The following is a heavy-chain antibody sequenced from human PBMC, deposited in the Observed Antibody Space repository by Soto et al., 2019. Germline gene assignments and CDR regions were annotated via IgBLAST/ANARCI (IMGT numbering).Heavy chain of an antibody. CDR2: IIAYNGNA. CDR3: ARGRGGYCSGGSCASPYFDY. CDR1: GYTFTSYG. D-gene: IGHD2-15*01. V-gene: IGHV1-18*01. J-gene: IGHJ4*02. Sequence: ASVKVSCKASGYTFTSYGISWVRQAPGQGLEWMGWIIAYNGNANYAQKFQGRVTMSADKSTSTAYMELSSLRSEDTAVYYCARGRGGYCSGGSCASPYFDYWGQGTLVTVSS.